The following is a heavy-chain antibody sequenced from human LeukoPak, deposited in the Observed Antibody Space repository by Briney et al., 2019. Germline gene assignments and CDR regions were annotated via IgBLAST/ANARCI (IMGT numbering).Heavy chain of an antibody. V-gene: IGHV3-20*04. J-gene: IGHJ4*02. Sequence: GGSLRLSCAASGFTFSDYYMSWVRQAPGKGLEWVSGINWNGGSTGYADSVKGRFTISRDNAKNSLYLQMNSLRAEDTALYYCAREGIAARPGPFDYWGQGTLVTVSS. CDR2: INWNGGST. CDR3: AREGIAARPGPFDY. D-gene: IGHD6-6*01. CDR1: GFTFSDYY.